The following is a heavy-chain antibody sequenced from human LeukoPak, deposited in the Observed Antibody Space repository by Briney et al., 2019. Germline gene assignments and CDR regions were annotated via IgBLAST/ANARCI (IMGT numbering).Heavy chain of an antibody. V-gene: IGHV3-66*01. Sequence: PGGSLRLSCAASGFTVRSNYMSWVRQAPGKGLEWVSLIFNDGSTYYADSVKARFTISRDNSMDTLYLQMNSLRVEDTAVYYCARDPGGYNAYWGQGTLVTVSS. CDR2: IFNDGST. CDR3: ARDPGGYNAY. J-gene: IGHJ4*02. CDR1: GFTVRSNY. D-gene: IGHD5-18*01.